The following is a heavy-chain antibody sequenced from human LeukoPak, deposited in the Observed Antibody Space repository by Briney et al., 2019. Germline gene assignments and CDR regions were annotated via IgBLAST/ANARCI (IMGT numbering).Heavy chain of an antibody. CDR3: ARNDYTNYKDALDI. V-gene: IGHV3-33*01. Sequence: GGSLRLSCAASGFTFRTYGMHWVRQAPGTGLEWVASIWYDGSNENYVDSVKGRFTISRDNSRNTLYLQMNSLRVEDTAVYYCARNDYTNYKDALDIWGRGTKVTVSS. CDR1: GFTFRTYG. J-gene: IGHJ3*02. CDR2: IWYDGSNE. D-gene: IGHD4-11*01.